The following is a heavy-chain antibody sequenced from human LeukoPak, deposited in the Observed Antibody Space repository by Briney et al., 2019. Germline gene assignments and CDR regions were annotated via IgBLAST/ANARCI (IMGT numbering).Heavy chain of an antibody. CDR3: AKDPDYPYDILTGSWFDP. CDR2: IKTDGSEK. Sequence: GGSLRLSCEGSGFTFSNYWMGWVRQAPGKGLQWVANIKTDGSEKYYVDSVKGRFTISRDNAKNSLYLQMNSLRAEDTAVYYCAKDPDYPYDILTGSWFDPWGQGTLVTVSS. V-gene: IGHV3-7*01. J-gene: IGHJ5*02. CDR1: GFTFSNYW. D-gene: IGHD3-9*01.